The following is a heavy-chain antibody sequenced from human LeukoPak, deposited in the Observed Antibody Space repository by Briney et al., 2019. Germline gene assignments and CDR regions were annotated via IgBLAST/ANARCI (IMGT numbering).Heavy chain of an antibody. J-gene: IGHJ4*02. CDR1: GFTFSSYS. V-gene: IGHV3-21*01. CDR2: ISSSSSYI. Sequence: GGSLRLSCAASGFTFSSYSMNWVRQAPGKGLEWVSSISSSSSYIYYADSVKGRFTISRDNAKNSLYLQMNSLRAEDTAVYYCARGYYDFWSGSVYYFDYWGQGTLVTVSS. D-gene: IGHD3-3*01. CDR3: ARGYYDFWSGSVYYFDY.